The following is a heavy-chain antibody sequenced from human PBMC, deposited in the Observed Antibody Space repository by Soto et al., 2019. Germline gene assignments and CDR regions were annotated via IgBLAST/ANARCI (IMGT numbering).Heavy chain of an antibody. D-gene: IGHD3-3*01. V-gene: IGHV3-33*01. CDR2: IWYDGSNK. CDR3: ARGSYFGVALWDYYYGMDV. CDR1: GVTFSSYG. J-gene: IGHJ6*02. Sequence: GGALRVSCAASGVTFSSYGMHWVRQAPGKGLEWVAVIWYDGSNKYYADSVKGRFTISRDNSKNTLYLQMNSLRAEDTAVYYCARGSYFGVALWDYYYGMDVWGQGTTVPVSS.